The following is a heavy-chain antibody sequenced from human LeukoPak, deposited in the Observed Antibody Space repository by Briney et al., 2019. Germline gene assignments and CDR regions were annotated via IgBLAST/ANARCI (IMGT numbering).Heavy chain of an antibody. V-gene: IGHV3-30*03. CDR1: GFTFSIFG. CDR3: VSFYETY. J-gene: IGHJ4*02. D-gene: IGHD2-2*01. CDR2: IASDERNK. Sequence: GGSLRLSCAASGFTFSIFGIHWVRQAPGKGLEWVALIASDERNKYYADSVKGRFTISKDNAKNMVYLQMNNLRAEDTAVYYCVSFYETYWGRGTLVTVSS.